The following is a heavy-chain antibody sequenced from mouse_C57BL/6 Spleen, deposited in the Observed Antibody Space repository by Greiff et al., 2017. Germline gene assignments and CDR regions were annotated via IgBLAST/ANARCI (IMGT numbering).Heavy chain of an antibody. CDR2: IWRGGST. CDR3: AKNYNYGSGGYFDY. D-gene: IGHD1-1*01. Sequence: VQRVESGPGLVQPSQSLSITCTVSGFSLTSYGVHWVRQSPGKGLEWLGVIWRGGSTDYNAAFMSRLSITKDNSKSQVFFKMNSLQADDTAIYYCAKNYNYGSGGYFDYWGQGTTLTVSS. CDR1: GFSLTSYG. J-gene: IGHJ2*01. V-gene: IGHV2-5*01.